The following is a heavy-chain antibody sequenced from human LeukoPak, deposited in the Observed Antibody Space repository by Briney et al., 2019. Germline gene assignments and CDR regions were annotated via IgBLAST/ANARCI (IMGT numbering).Heavy chain of an antibody. Sequence: GASVKVSCKASGYTFTSYGISWVRQAPGQGLEWMGWISAYNGNTNYAQKLQGRVTMTTDTSTSTAYMELRSLRSDDTAVYYCARVFMYSSGQHPEEDWGQGTLVTVSS. CDR2: ISAYNGNT. CDR3: ARVFMYSSGQHPEED. D-gene: IGHD6-19*01. J-gene: IGHJ4*02. V-gene: IGHV1-18*01. CDR1: GYTFTSYG.